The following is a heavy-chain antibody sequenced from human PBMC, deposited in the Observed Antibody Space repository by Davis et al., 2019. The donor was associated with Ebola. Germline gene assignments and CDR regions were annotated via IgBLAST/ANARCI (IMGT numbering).Heavy chain of an antibody. CDR3: ARQASWYGLDY. CDR2: IYYSGST. D-gene: IGHD6-13*01. V-gene: IGHV4-39*01. CDR1: GCSISSSSYY. Sequence: MPSETLSLTCTVSGCSISSSSYYWGWIRQPPGKGLEWIGSIYYSGSTYYNPSLKSRVTISVDTSKNQFSLKLSSVTAADTAVYDCARQASWYGLDYWGQGTLVTVSS. J-gene: IGHJ4*02.